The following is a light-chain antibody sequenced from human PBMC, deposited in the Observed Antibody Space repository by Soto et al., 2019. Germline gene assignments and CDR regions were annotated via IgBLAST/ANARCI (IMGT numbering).Light chain of an antibody. V-gene: IGKV1-5*01. Sequence: DIQMTQSPSTLSASVGDRVTITCRASQSISSWLAWYQQKPGKAPKLLIYDASSLESGVPSRFIGSESGTEVALTISCLQPDDFATYYCQQYNSYSWTFRQGTKMEIK. CDR3: QQYNSYSWT. CDR2: DAS. CDR1: QSISSW. J-gene: IGKJ1*01.